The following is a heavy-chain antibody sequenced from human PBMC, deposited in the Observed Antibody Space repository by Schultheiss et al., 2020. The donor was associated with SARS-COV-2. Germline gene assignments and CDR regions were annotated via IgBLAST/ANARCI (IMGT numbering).Heavy chain of an antibody. CDR1: GYTFTSYG. Sequence: ASVKVSCKASGYTFTSYGISWVRQAPGQGLEWVEWSNPSSGDTKYGQQFQGRLTLTRDTTINTAYMELNSLRLDDTAVYYCARDLSVIVTTPPGYWGQGALVTVSS. CDR2: SNPSSGDT. V-gene: IGHV1-2*02. D-gene: IGHD3-22*01. CDR3: ARDLSVIVTTPPGY. J-gene: IGHJ4*02.